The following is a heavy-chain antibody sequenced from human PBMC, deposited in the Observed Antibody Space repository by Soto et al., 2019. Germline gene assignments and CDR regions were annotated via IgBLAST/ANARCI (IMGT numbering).Heavy chain of an antibody. Sequence: PSETLSLTCTVSGDSISSGGYYWSWIRQHPGKGLEWIGYIYYSGSTYYNPSLKSRVTISVDTSKNQFSLKLSSVTAADTAVYYCVAQWLDPYYFDYWGQGTLVTVSS. J-gene: IGHJ4*02. CDR1: GDSISSGGYY. CDR2: IYYSGST. V-gene: IGHV4-31*03. CDR3: VAQWLDPYYFDY. D-gene: IGHD6-19*01.